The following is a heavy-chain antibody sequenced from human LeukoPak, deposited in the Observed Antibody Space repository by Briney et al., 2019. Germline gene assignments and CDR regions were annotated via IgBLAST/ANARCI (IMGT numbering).Heavy chain of an antibody. CDR1: GLTFSSYS. V-gene: IGHV3-21*01. Sequence: GGSLRLSCAASGLTFSSYSMDWVRQAPGKGLEWVSSISSSSSYIYYADSVKGRFTISRDNAKNSLYLQMNSLRAEDTAVYYCARERSGEINDYWGQGTLVTVSS. J-gene: IGHJ4*02. D-gene: IGHD3-3*01. CDR3: ARERSGEINDY. CDR2: ISSSSSYI.